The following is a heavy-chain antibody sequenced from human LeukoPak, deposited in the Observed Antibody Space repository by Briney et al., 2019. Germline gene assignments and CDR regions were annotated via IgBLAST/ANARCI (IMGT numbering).Heavy chain of an antibody. J-gene: IGHJ3*01. D-gene: IGHD1-14*01. Sequence: PGRSLRLSCAASGFTFTDYAFHWVRQAPGKGLEWVTIISYSGESYADSVRGRFAISRANSKNPVYLQMDSLRADDTAMYYCARNHFNQNVFDVWGQGTMVTVSS. CDR3: ARNHFNQNVFDV. V-gene: IGHV3-30*01. CDR2: ISYSGE. CDR1: GFTFTDYA.